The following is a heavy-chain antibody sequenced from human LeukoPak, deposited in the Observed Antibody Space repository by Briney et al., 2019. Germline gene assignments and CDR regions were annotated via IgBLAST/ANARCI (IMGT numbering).Heavy chain of an antibody. V-gene: IGHV3-53*01. Sequence: GGSLRLSCAASGFSVGDNYMSWVRQAPGKGLEWVSVIYSSGEIYYIESVEGRFTISRDNSKNILYLQMNTLRAEDTAVYYCARDRPPWELPSLDYWGQGTLVTVSS. D-gene: IGHD1-26*01. J-gene: IGHJ4*02. CDR3: ARDRPPWELPSLDY. CDR2: IYSSGEI. CDR1: GFSVGDNY.